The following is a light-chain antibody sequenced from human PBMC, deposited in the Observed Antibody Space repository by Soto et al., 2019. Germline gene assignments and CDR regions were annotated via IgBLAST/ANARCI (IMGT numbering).Light chain of an antibody. CDR3: QSYDNSLSGPVV. CDR1: SSNIGANYD. CDR2: ANT. V-gene: IGLV1-40*01. Sequence: QSVLTQPPSVSGAPGQRVTSTCTGSSSNIGANYDVHWYQVLPGTAPKLLIYANTNRPSGVPDRFSGSKSGTSASLAITGLQPEDEADYYCQSYDNSLSGPVVFGGGTKLTVL. J-gene: IGLJ3*02.